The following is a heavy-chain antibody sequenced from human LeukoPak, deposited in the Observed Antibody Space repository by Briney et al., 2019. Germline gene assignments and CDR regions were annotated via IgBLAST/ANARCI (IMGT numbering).Heavy chain of an antibody. J-gene: IGHJ4*02. D-gene: IGHD5-24*01. CDR1: GYIFTSYY. CDR3: ARDLKGGWLQPAY. CDR2: TNPSGSST. V-gene: IGHV1-46*01. Sequence: ASVKVSCKASGYIFTSYYMHWVRQAPGQGLEWMGITNPSGSSTSYAQKFQGRVTMTRDMSTSTVYMELSSLRSEDTAVYYCARDLKGGWLQPAYWGQGTLVTVSS.